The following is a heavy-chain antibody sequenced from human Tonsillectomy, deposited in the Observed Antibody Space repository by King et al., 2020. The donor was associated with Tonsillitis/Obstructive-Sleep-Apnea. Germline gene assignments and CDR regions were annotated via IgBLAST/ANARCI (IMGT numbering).Heavy chain of an antibody. CDR2: IYYSGST. J-gene: IGHJ4*02. CDR1: GGSISSSGYF. V-gene: IGHV4-39*01. Sequence: QLQESGPGLVKTSETLFLTCTVSGGSISSSGYFWGWIRQPPGKGLEWIGSIYYSGSTYYNPSLKSRVTISVDTSKNQFPLKLSSVTAADTAVYYCARWGKNYYFDYWGQGTLVTVSS. CDR3: ARWGKNYYFDY. D-gene: IGHD3-16*01.